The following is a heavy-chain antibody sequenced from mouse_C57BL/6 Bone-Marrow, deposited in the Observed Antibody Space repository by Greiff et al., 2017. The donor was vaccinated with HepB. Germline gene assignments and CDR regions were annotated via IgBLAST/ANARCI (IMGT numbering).Heavy chain of an antibody. CDR1: GFTFSDYG. V-gene: IGHV5-17*01. CDR2: ISSGSSTI. J-gene: IGHJ3*01. CDR3: ATTMIRRAWFAY. Sequence: EVKLVESGGGLVKPGGSLKLSCAASGFTFSDYGMHWVRQAPEKGLEWVAYISSGSSTIYYADTVKGRFTISRDNAKNTLFLQMTSLRSEDTAMYYCATTMIRRAWFAYGGQGTLVTVSA. D-gene: IGHD2-4*01.